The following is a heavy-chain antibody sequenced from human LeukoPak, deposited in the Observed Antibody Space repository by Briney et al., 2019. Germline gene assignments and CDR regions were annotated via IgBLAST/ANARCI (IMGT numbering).Heavy chain of an antibody. J-gene: IGHJ6*02. Sequence: ASVMVSCKSSGYTFTGYYMHWVRQAPGQGLEWMGWISAYNGNTNYAQKLQGRVTMTTDTSTSTAYMELRSLRSDDTAVYYCARDPLRFLDGVYGMDVWGQGTTVTVSS. CDR2: ISAYNGNT. D-gene: IGHD3-3*01. CDR1: GYTFTGYY. V-gene: IGHV1-18*04. CDR3: ARDPLRFLDGVYGMDV.